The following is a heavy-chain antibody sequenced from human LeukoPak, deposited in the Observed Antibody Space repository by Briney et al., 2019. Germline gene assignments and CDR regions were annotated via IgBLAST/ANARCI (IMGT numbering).Heavy chain of an antibody. J-gene: IGHJ3*02. V-gene: IGHV4-4*07. CDR3: ARDLDPALDI. CDR2: IYTSGST. CDR1: GCSISSYY. Sequence: SETLSLTCAVSGCSISSYYWSWIRQPAGKGLEWIGRIYTSGSTNYNPSLKSRVTTSVDTSKNQFSLKLSSVTAADTAVYYRARDLDPALDIWGQGTMVTVSS.